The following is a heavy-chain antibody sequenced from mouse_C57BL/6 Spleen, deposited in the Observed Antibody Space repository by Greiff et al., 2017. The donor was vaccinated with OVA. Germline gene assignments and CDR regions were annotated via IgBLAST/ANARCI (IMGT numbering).Heavy chain of an antibody. CDR2: IDPSDSYT. J-gene: IGHJ2*01. V-gene: IGHV1-59*01. CDR1: GYTFTSYW. D-gene: IGHD1-1*01. CDR3: ATTVVATYYFDY. Sequence: QVQLQQSGAELVRPGTSVKLSCKASGYTFTSYWMHWVKQRPGQGLEWIGVIDPSDSYTNYNQKFKGKATLTVDTSSSTAYMQLSSLTSEDSAVYYCATTVVATYYFDYWGQGTTLTVSS.